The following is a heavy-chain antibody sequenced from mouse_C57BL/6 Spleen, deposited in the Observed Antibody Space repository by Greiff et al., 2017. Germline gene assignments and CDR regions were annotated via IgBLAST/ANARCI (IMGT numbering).Heavy chain of an antibody. D-gene: IGHD1-1*01. CDR3: ARGGPDYYGSSFDV. CDR2: IDPSDSYT. Sequence: VQLQQPGAELVKPGASVKLSCKASGYTFTSYWMQWVKQRPGQGLEWIGEIDPSDSYTNYNQKFKGKATLTVDTSSSTAYMQLSSLTSEDSAVYYCARGGPDYYGSSFDVWGTGTTVTVSS. J-gene: IGHJ1*03. V-gene: IGHV1-50*01. CDR1: GYTFTSYW.